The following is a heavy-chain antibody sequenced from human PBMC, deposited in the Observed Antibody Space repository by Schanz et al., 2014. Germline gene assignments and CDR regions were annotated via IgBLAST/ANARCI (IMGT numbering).Heavy chain of an antibody. CDR2: IIPILGME. CDR3: ARDIQYHYDTSGPVGAFDI. V-gene: IGHV1-69*04. D-gene: IGHD3-22*01. J-gene: IGHJ3*02. CDR1: GGTFSSYA. Sequence: QVPLVQSGSEVTKPGSSVKVSCTASGGTFSSYAFSWVRQAPGQGLEWMGKIIPILGMENYAQKFQGRVTITADISTSTAYMDLSSLRSDDTAVYYCARDIQYHYDTSGPVGAFDIWGQGTVVTVSS.